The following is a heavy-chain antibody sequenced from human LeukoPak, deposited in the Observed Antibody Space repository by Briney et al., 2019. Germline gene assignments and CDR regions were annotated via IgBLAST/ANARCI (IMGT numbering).Heavy chain of an antibody. CDR2: ISYDGSYK. J-gene: IGHJ4*02. Sequence: GGSLRLSCAASGFTFSSYAMHWVRQAPGKGLEWVAVISYDGSYKYYADSVKGRFTISRDNSRNTLYLQMNSLRGEDTAVYYCAREGRDGYNYLTDYWGQGTLVTVSS. D-gene: IGHD5-24*01. CDR3: AREGRDGYNYLTDY. V-gene: IGHV3-30-3*01. CDR1: GFTFSSYA.